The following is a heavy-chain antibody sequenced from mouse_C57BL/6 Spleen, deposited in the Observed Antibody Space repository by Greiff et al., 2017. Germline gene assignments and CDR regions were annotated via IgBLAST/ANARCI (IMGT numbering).Heavy chain of an antibody. CDR2: IYPRSGNT. CDR3: ARRRDYDYSIDY. D-gene: IGHD2-4*01. V-gene: IGHV1-81*01. Sequence: VQLVESGAELARPGASVKLSCTASGYTFTSYGISWVKQRTGQGLEWIGEIYPRSGNTYYNEKFKGKATLTADKSSSTAYMELRSLTSEDSAVYFCARRRDYDYSIDYWGQGTTLTVSS. CDR1: GYTFTSYG. J-gene: IGHJ2*01.